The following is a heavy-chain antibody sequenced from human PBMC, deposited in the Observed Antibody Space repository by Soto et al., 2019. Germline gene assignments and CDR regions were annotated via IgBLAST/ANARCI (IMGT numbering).Heavy chain of an antibody. J-gene: IGHJ5*02. CDR1: SYW. CDR2: IYPGDSDT. D-gene: IGHD2-8*02. Sequence: SYWIAWVRQMPGKGLEWMGIIYPGDSDTRYSPSFQGQVTISVDKSITTAYLQWSSLKASDTAMYYCARGYCTATICDPWFDPWGQGTLVTVSS. CDR3: ARGYCTATICDPWFDP. V-gene: IGHV5-51*01.